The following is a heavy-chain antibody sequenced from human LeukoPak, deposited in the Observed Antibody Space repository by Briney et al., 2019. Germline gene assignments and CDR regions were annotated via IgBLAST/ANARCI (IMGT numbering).Heavy chain of an antibody. J-gene: IGHJ4*02. CDR3: ASGYDLFDY. Sequence: SETLSLTCTVSGGSISSYYWSWLRQPPGKGLEWIGYIYYSGSTNYNPSLKSRVTISVDTSKNQFSLKLSPVTAADTAVYYCASGYDLFDYWGQGTLVTVSS. CDR1: GGSISSYY. D-gene: IGHD5-12*01. CDR2: IYYSGST. V-gene: IGHV4-59*12.